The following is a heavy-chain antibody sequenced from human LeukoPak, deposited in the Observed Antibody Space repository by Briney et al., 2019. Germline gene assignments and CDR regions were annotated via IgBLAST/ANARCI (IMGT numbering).Heavy chain of an antibody. J-gene: IGHJ4*02. CDR3: TAEMGACAGDCFEF. D-gene: IGHD2-21*02. CDR2: LKSETDGGTT. V-gene: IGHV3-15*01. Sequence: GGSLRLSCAASGFTFKKAWVSWVRQAPGKGLEWVGRLKSETDGGTTDYAAPVKGRFTISKDESKNTLYLQMNSLKTEDTAVYYCTAEMGACAGDCFEFWGQGTLIAVSS. CDR1: GFTFKKAW.